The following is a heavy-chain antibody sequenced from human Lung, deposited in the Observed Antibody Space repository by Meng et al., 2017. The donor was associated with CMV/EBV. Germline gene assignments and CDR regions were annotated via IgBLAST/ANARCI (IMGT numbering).Heavy chain of an antibody. J-gene: IGHJ6*02. V-gene: IGHV1-18*01. D-gene: IGHD5-12*01. CDR1: GYSFISHG. CDR3: ARGGYSDYDVRGSDYYYGMDV. Sequence: ASXXDSXKASGYSFISHGSSRVRQDPGQGLEWMGWISAYNGRTNDAQKFQGRVTMTTDTSTNTAYTELRSLRSDDTAVYFCARGGYSDYDVRGSDYYYGMDVWXQGTTVTVSS. CDR2: ISAYNGRT.